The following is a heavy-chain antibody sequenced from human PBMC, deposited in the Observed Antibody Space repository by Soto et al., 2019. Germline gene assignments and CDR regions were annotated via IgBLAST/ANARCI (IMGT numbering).Heavy chain of an antibody. Sequence: QVQLVESGGGVVQPGRSLRLSCAASGFTFSSYGMHWVRQAPGKGLEWVAVISYDGSNKYYADSVKGRFTISRDNSKNKLYLQMNSLRAEDTAVYYCANDESNGSGSYYPIYYYYSMDVWGQGTTVTVSS. V-gene: IGHV3-30*18. CDR1: GFTFSSYG. J-gene: IGHJ6*02. CDR3: ANDESNGSGSYYPIYYYYSMDV. CDR2: ISYDGSNK. D-gene: IGHD3-10*01.